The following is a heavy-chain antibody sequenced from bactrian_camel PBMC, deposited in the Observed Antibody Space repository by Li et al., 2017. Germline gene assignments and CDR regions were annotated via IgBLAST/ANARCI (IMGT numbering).Heavy chain of an antibody. Sequence: QVQLVESGGGSVESGGSLTLSCTGLRTSGSLSIAWFRRVQGREREAVAAVWTGGGSTYYSDSVQGRFTISQDNAKNTVYLQMNSLKPEDTAMYYCARGTVVAGTRCDVLDNYWGQGTQVTVS. CDR2: VWTGGGST. V-gene: IGHV3S63*01. CDR1: RTSGSLS. J-gene: IGHJ4*01. CDR3: ARGTVVAGTRCDVLDNY. D-gene: IGHD6*01.